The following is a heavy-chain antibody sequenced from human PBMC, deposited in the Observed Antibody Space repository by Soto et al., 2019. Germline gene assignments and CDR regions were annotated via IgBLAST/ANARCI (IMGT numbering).Heavy chain of an antibody. V-gene: IGHV3-48*02. J-gene: IGHJ4*02. D-gene: IGHD3-3*01. CDR1: GFTFSSYS. CDR3: ARTPRFLEWLFDY. Sequence: EVQLVESGGGLVQPGGSLRLSCAAYGFTFSSYSMNWVRQAPGKGLEWVSYISSSSSTIYYADSVKGRFTISRDNAKNSLYLQMNSLRDEDTAVYYCARTPRFLEWLFDYWGQGTLVTVSS. CDR2: ISSSSSTI.